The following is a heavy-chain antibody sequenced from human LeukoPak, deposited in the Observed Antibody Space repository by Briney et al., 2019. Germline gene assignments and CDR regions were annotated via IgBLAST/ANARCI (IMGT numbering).Heavy chain of an antibody. J-gene: IGHJ4*02. CDR3: ARLRLGSGSYYNLNYFDY. CDR1: GGSISSSNW. CDR2: VYHSGST. V-gene: IGHV4-4*02. D-gene: IGHD3-10*01. Sequence: PSETLSLTCAVSGGSISSSNWWSWVRQPPGKGLEWIGEVYHSGSTNYNPSLKSRVTISVDKSKNQFSLKLSSVTAADTAVYYCARLRLGSGSYYNLNYFDYWGQGTLVTVSS.